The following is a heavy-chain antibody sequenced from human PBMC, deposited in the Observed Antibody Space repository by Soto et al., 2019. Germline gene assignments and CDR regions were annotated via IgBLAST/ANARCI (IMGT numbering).Heavy chain of an antibody. Sequence: QVQLVQSGAEVKKPGASVKVSCKASGYTFTSYGISWVRQAPGQGLEWMGWISAYNGNTNYAQKLQGRVTMTTDTSTSTGYMELRSLRSDDTAVYYCARVPITMIDMGAFDIWGQGTMVTVSS. CDR3: ARVPITMIDMGAFDI. V-gene: IGHV1-18*01. J-gene: IGHJ3*02. CDR2: ISAYNGNT. D-gene: IGHD3-22*01. CDR1: GYTFTSYG.